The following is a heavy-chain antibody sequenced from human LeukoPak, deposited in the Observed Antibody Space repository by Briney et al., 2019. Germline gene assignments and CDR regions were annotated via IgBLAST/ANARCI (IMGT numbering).Heavy chain of an antibody. V-gene: IGHV1-2*02. D-gene: IGHD3-10*01. CDR1: GCTFTGYY. J-gene: IGHJ4*02. Sequence: ASVKVSCKASGCTFTGYYMHWVRQAPGQGLEWMGWINPNSGGTNYAQKFQGRVTMTRDTSISTAYMELSRLRSDDTAVYYCAGSLWFGELFFDYWGQGTLVTVSS. CDR3: AGSLWFGELFFDY. CDR2: INPNSGGT.